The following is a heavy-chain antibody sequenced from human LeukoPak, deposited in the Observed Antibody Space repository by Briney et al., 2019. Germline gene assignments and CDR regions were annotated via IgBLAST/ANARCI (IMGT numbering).Heavy chain of an antibody. Sequence: GGSLRPSCAASGFTFSNYAMSWVRQAPGKGLEWVAAMSESGSSTWYADSVKGRLTISRDNSKNTLFLQMNSLRAEDTAVYYCAKDLYDSSGSRYDYWGQGTLVTVSS. CDR2: MSESGSST. J-gene: IGHJ4*02. D-gene: IGHD3-22*01. CDR1: GFTFSNYA. CDR3: AKDLYDSSGSRYDY. V-gene: IGHV3-23*01.